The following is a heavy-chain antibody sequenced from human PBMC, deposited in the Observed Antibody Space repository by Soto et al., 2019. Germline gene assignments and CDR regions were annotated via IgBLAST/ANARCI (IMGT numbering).Heavy chain of an antibody. CDR1: GFTLSSHA. CDR2: ISYDGSNK. CDR3: ERHQVPYVWGSSGMDI. J-gene: IGHJ6*02. V-gene: IGHV3-30-3*01. Sequence: PGGSLRLSCAVSGFTLSSHAMHWVRQAPGKGLEWVAVISYDGSNKYYADSVKGRFTISRDNSKNTLYLQMNSLRAEDTAVYYCERHQVPYVWGSSGMDIWGQGTTVTVSS. D-gene: IGHD3-16*01.